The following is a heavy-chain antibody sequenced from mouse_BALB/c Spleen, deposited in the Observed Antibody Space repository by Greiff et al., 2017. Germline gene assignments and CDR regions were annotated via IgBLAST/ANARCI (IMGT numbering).Heavy chain of an antibody. CDR2: ISSGGSYT. CDR3: TRDYGNYNFDY. V-gene: IGHV5-6-4*01. J-gene: IGHJ2*01. CDR1: GFTFSSYT. Sequence: EVMLVESGGGLVKPGGSLKLSCAASGFTFSSYTMSWVRQTPEKRLEWVATISSGGSYTYYPDSVKGRFTISRDNAKNTLYLQMSSLKSEDTAMYYCTRDYGNYNFDYWGQGTTLTVSS. D-gene: IGHD2-1*01.